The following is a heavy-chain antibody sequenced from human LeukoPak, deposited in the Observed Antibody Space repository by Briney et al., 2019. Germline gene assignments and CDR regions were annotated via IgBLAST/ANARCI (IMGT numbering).Heavy chain of an antibody. V-gene: IGHV4-31*03. CDR1: GGSISSGGYY. D-gene: IGHD2-2*02. CDR2: IYHSGST. Sequence: SETLSLTCTVSGGSISSGGYYWSWIRQPPGKGLEWIGYIYHSGSTYYNPSLKSRVTISVDTSKNQFSLKLSSVTAADTAVYYCATYCSSTSCYRAAFDYWGQGTLVTVSS. CDR3: ATYCSSTSCYRAAFDY. J-gene: IGHJ4*02.